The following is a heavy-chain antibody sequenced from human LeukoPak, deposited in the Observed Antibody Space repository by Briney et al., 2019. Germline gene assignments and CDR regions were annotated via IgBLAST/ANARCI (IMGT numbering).Heavy chain of an antibody. V-gene: IGHV1-46*01. CDR1: GYTFTSYY. J-gene: IGHJ1*01. CDR3: AREDYDYGDYEH. Sequence: ASVKVSCKASGYTFTSYYMHWVRQAPGQGLEWMGIVNPSGGSTSYAQKFQGRVTMTRDTSTSTVYMELSSLRSEDTAVYYCAREDYDYGDYEHWGQGTLVTVSS. D-gene: IGHD4-17*01. CDR2: VNPSGGST.